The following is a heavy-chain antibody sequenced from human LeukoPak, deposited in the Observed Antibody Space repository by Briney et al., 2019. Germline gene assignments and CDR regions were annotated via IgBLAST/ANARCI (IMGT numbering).Heavy chain of an antibody. Sequence: GGSLRLSCAASGFTLTTYAMTWVRQAPGKGLEWVSGITASGPTTYYADSVKGRFTLSRDNSKNTLYLQMNSLRAEDTAVYYCAKDADDYVSYFDYWGQGTLVTVSS. CDR3: AKDADDYVSYFDY. D-gene: IGHD4-17*01. V-gene: IGHV3-23*01. J-gene: IGHJ4*02. CDR1: GFTLTTYA. CDR2: ITASGPTT.